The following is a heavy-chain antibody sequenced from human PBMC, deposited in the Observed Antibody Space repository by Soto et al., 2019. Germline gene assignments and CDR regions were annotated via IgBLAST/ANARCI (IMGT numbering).Heavy chain of an antibody. V-gene: IGHV3-23*01. D-gene: IGHD1-7*01. Sequence: GGSLRLSCAASGFTFSSYSMSWVRQAPGKGLEWVSGISGSGGSAYYADSVKGRFTISRDNSKNTLYLQMNSLRAEDTAVYYCAKDISPGTARSPGPWGRGTLVTVSS. CDR3: AKDISPGTARSPGP. CDR2: ISGSGGSA. CDR1: GFTFSSYS. J-gene: IGHJ5*02.